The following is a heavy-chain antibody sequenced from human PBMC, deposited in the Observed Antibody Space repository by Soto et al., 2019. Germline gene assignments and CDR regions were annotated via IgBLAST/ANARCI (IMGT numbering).Heavy chain of an antibody. J-gene: IGHJ4*02. CDR3: AKGRTGVAASPDY. V-gene: IGHV3-23*01. CDR1: GFAFSDFS. D-gene: IGHD2-21*01. CDR2: ARASGRGT. Sequence: RGSLRLACAASGFAFSDFSLAWVRQAPGKGLEWVCRARASGRGTYYADSGKGPCTISRDNSKHTTFLQMTYLRAGDPALYFCAKGRTGVAASPDYWGQGTLVTVSS.